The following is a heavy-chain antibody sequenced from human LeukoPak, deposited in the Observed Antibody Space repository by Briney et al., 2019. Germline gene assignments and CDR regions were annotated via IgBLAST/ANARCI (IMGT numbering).Heavy chain of an antibody. Sequence: GESLKISCKGSGYSFTSYWIGWVRQMPGKGLEWIGIIYPGDSDTRYSPSFQGQVTISADKSISTAYLQWSSLKASDTAMYYCARHVEVRGVIIYYYMDVWGKGTTVTVSS. CDR1: GYSFTSYW. CDR3: ARHVEVRGVIIYYYMDV. CDR2: IYPGDSDT. D-gene: IGHD3-10*01. V-gene: IGHV5-51*01. J-gene: IGHJ6*03.